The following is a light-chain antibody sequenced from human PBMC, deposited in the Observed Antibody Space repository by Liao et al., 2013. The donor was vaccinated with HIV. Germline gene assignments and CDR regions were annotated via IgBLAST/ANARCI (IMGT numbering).Light chain of an antibody. V-gene: IGLV3-21*01. CDR3: QVWDSSSDQDV. Sequence: SYELTQPPSVSVAPGETARITCGGNNIGSKSVQWYQQKPGQAPGLVIYYDSDRPSGIPERFSGSNSGNTATLTISRVEAGDEADYYCQVWDSSSDQDVFGTGTKVTVL. CDR2: YDS. CDR1: NIGSKS. J-gene: IGLJ1*01.